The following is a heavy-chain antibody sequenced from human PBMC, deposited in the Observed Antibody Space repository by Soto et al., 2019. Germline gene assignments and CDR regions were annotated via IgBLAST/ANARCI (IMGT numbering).Heavy chain of an antibody. V-gene: IGHV4-31*03. CDR2: IYYSGST. CDR1: GGSISSGGYY. Sequence: QVQLQESGPGLVKPSQTLSLTCTVSGGSISSGGYYWSWIRQHPGKGLEWIGYIYYSGSTYYNPSLKSRVTIXXDXSXXQFSLKLSSVTAADTAVYYCARDQGIVGATWWFDPWGQGTLVTVSS. CDR3: ARDQGIVGATWWFDP. J-gene: IGHJ5*02. D-gene: IGHD1-26*01.